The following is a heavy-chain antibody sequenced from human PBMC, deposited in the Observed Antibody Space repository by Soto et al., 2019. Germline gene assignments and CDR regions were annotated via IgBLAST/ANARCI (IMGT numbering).Heavy chain of an antibody. Sequence: ESGGALVKPGGSLRLSCAASGFIFSDYYISWVRQAPGRGLEWLSYISQTGAYTNYADSVRGRFTISRDNAKNSLYLQMNSLRAEDTAVYYCTSAEREKTGVRVWGQGTLVTVSS. V-gene: IGHV3-11*06. CDR1: GFIFSDYY. CDR3: TSAEREKTGVRV. D-gene: IGHD1-1*01. CDR2: ISQTGAYT. J-gene: IGHJ4*02.